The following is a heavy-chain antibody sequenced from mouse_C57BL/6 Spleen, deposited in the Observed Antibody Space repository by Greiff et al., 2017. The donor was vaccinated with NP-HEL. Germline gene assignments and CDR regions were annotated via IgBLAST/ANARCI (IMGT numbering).Heavy chain of an antibody. D-gene: IGHD1-1*01. Sequence: VMLVESGPELVKPGASVKISCKASGYAFSSSWMNWVKQRPGKGLEWIGRIYPGDGDTNYNGKFKGKATLTADKSSSTAYMQLSSLTSEDSAVYLCALYGSSYAMDYWGQGTSVTVSS. J-gene: IGHJ4*01. V-gene: IGHV1-82*01. CDR1: GYAFSSSW. CDR2: IYPGDGDT. CDR3: ALYGSSYAMDY.